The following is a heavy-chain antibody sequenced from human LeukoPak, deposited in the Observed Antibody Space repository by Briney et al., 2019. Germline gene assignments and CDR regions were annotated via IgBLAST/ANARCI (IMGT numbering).Heavy chain of an antibody. CDR3: ARDFGYGDYFFDD. V-gene: IGHV4-34*01. J-gene: IGHJ4*02. CDR2: INHSGST. Sequence: SETLSLTCAVYGGSFSGYYWSWIRQPPGKGLEWIGEINHSGSTNYNPSLKSRVTISVDTSKNQFTLKLSSVTAADTAVYYCARDFGYGDYFFDDWGQGTLVTVSS. D-gene: IGHD4-17*01. CDR1: GGSFSGYY.